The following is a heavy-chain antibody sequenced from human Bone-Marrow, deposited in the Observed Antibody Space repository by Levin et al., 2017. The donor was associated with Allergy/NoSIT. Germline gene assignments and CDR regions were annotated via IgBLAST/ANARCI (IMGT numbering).Heavy chain of an antibody. CDR3: ARGIDILTGYSRLASETFDY. J-gene: IGHJ4*02. CDR2: ISSSSSTI. Sequence: PGGSLRLSCAASGFTFSSYSMNWVRQAPGKGLEWVSYISSSSSTIYYADSVKGRFTISRDNAKNSLYLQMNSLRDEDTAVYYCARGIDILTGYSRLASETFDYWGQGTLVTVSS. D-gene: IGHD3-9*01. CDR1: GFTFSSYS. V-gene: IGHV3-48*02.